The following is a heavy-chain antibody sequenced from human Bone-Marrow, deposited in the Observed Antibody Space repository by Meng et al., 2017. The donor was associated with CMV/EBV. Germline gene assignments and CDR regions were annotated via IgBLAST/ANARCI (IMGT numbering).Heavy chain of an antibody. D-gene: IGHD4-23*01. V-gene: IGHV3-30*02. J-gene: IGHJ4*02. Sequence: GGSLRLSCAASGFTFSSYGMHWVRQAPGKGLEWVAFIRYDGSNKYYADSVKGRFTISRDNSKNTLYLQMNSLRAEDTAVYYCAKGFVVTSRPDYWGQGTLVTVSS. CDR2: IRYDGSNK. CDR1: GFTFSSYG. CDR3: AKGFVVTSRPDY.